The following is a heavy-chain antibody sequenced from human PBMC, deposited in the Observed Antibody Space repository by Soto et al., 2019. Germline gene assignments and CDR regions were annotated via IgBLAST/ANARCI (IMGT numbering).Heavy chain of an antibody. D-gene: IGHD6-19*01. CDR2: ISYDGSNK. Sequence: QVQLVESGGGVVQPGRSLRLSCAASGFTFSSYGMHWVRQAPGKGLEWVAVISYDGSNKYYADSVKGRFTISRDNSRNTLYLQMNSLRAEDTAVYYCANRLRSSGWYYFAYWGQGTRVTVSS. CDR3: ANRLRSSGWYYFAY. CDR1: GFTFSSYG. J-gene: IGHJ4*02. V-gene: IGHV3-30*18.